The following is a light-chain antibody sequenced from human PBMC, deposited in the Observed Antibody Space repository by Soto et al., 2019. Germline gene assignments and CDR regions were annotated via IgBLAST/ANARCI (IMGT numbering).Light chain of an antibody. V-gene: IGKV1-39*01. Sequence: DIQMTQSPSSLSASVGDRITITCRASQTIGSFLNWFRQKPGKAPKLLIYAASSLQSGVPSRFSGSGSGTDFTLTISSLQPEDFATYYCQQSYSTRWTFGQGTKVEIK. J-gene: IGKJ1*01. CDR3: QQSYSTRWT. CDR2: AAS. CDR1: QTIGSF.